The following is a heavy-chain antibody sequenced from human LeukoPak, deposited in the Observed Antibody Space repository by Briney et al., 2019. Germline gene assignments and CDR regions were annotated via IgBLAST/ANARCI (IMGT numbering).Heavy chain of an antibody. CDR3: ARVAMTRDYMDV. J-gene: IGHJ6*03. CDR2: IYYSGST. CDR1: GRSISGYY. D-gene: IGHD4-11*01. Sequence: NASETLSLTCTVSGRSISGYYWSWIRQPPGKGLEWIGYIYYSGSTNYNTPLKSRVTIAVDTSKKQFSLKLSSVTAADTAVYYCARVAMTRDYMDVWGKGTTVTVSS. V-gene: IGHV4-59*01.